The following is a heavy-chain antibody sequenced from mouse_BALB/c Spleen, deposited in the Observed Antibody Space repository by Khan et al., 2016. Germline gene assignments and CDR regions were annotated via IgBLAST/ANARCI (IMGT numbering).Heavy chain of an antibody. CDR2: INTHTGDP. V-gene: IGHV9-1*02. CDR3: ARREGNSPFAS. CDR1: GYAFTNYG. D-gene: IGHD2-1*01. J-gene: IGHJ3*01. Sequence: QIQLVQSGPELKKPGETVKISFKASGYAFTNYGMNWVKQAPGKALKWMGWINTHTGDPTYADDFKGRFAFFLETSVSTAYLQINNLKNEDMATYFCARREGNSPFASWGQGTPVTVSA.